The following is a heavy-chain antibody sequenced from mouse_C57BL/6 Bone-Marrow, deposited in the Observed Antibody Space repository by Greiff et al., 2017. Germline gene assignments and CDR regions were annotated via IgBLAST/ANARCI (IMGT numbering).Heavy chain of an antibody. CDR1: GFTFSSYA. V-gene: IGHV5-4*03. J-gene: IGHJ4*01. CDR2: ISDGGSYT. CDR3: ARAYYSNPYAMDY. Sequence: EVKLQESGGGLVKPGGSLKLSCAASGFTFSSYAMSWVRQTPEKRLEWVATISDGGSYTYYPDNVKGRFTISRDNAKNNLYPQMSHLKSEDTAMYYCARAYYSNPYAMDYWGQGTSVTVSS. D-gene: IGHD2-5*01.